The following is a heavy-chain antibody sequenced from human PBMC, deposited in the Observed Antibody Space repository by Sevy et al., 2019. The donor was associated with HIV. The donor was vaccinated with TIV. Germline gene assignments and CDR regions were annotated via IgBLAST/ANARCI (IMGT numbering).Heavy chain of an antibody. CDR2: IYPDDSDT. D-gene: IGHD3-22*01. CDR1: EYSFSNYW. Sequence: GESLKISCKGSEYSFSNYWIGWVRQMPGKGLEWMGIIYPDDSDTRYSPSFQGQVTISVDKSINTAYLQWSSLKASDTAMYYCARRKPTASYYHDSSGSPGYFDYLGQGTVVTVSS. CDR3: ARRKPTASYYHDSSGSPGYFDY. V-gene: IGHV5-51*01. J-gene: IGHJ4*02.